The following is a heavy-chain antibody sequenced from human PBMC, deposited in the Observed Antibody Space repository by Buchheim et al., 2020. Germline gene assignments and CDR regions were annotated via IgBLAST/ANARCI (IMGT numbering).Heavy chain of an antibody. Sequence: QVQLVQSGAEVKKPGASVKVSCKASGYTFTGYYMHWVRQAPGQGLEWMGWINPNSGGPNYAQKFQGRVTMTRATSISPASMELSRLRSDDTAVYYCARQDYDSMGFDIWGQGT. CDR3: ARQDYDSMGFDI. CDR1: GYTFTGYY. J-gene: IGHJ3*02. CDR2: INPNSGGP. V-gene: IGHV1-2*02. D-gene: IGHD3-22*01.